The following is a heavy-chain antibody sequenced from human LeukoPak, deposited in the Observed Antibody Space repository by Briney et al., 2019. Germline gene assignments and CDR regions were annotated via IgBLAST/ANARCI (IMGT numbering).Heavy chain of an antibody. CDR2: IYISGST. J-gene: IGHJ4*02. D-gene: IGHD2-15*01. V-gene: IGHV4-4*07. Sequence: GSLRLSCAASGFTFSDHAMDWVRQAPGKGLEWIGRIYISGSTNYNSSLQSRVTMSVDTSKNQFSLKLTSVTAADTAVYYCARALNPLPGTYYFDYWGQGTLVTVSS. CDR3: ARALNPLPGTYYFDY. CDR1: GFTFSDHA.